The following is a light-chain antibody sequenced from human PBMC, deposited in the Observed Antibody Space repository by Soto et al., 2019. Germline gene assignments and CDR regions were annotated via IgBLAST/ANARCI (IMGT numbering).Light chain of an antibody. Sequence: EIVLTQSPGTLSLSPGERATLSCRASQSVNSNYLAWYQRKPGQAPRLLIYGASNRATDIPYRFSASGSGTDFTITITRLEAEDFAVYYSQQYDSTPPTFGQGTKVEVK. V-gene: IGKV3-20*01. J-gene: IGKJ1*01. CDR1: QSVNSNY. CDR3: QQYDSTPPT. CDR2: GAS.